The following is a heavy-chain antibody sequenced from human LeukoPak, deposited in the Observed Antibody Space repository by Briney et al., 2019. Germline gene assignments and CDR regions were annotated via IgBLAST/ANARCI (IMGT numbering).Heavy chain of an antibody. Sequence: GESLKISXKGSGYSFTSYWIGWVRQMPGKGQEWMGIIYPGDSDTRYSPSFQGQVTISADKSISTAYLQWSSLKASDTAMYYCARVYDYVWGSYRNFDAFDIWGQGTMVTVSS. J-gene: IGHJ3*02. CDR1: GYSFTSYW. D-gene: IGHD3-16*02. CDR2: IYPGDSDT. CDR3: ARVYDYVWGSYRNFDAFDI. V-gene: IGHV5-51*01.